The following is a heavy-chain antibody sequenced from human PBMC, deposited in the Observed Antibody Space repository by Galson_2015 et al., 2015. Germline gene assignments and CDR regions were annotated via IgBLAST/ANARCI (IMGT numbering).Heavy chain of an antibody. D-gene: IGHD3-16*01. CDR1: GDSVSSNTAA. CDR3: ARGGGSMDV. J-gene: IGHJ6*02. CDR2: TYYRSKWYN. Sequence: CAISGDSVSSNTAAWNWSRQSPSRGLEWLGRTYYRSKWYNDYAVSVKSRITINPDTSKNQFSLQLNSVTPEDTAVYYCARGGGSMDVWGQGTTVTVSS. V-gene: IGHV6-1*01.